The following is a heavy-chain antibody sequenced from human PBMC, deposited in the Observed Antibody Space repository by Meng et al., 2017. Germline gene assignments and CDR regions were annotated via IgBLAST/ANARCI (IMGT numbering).Heavy chain of an antibody. CDR2: IIPIFGPA. Sequence: LGLFGASVQNAGACLTVSCPASGRPFTSHAISWARPAPDQGLEWMGGIIPIFGPALYSQKFQGRVTITADESTSTAYMELSRLRSEDTAVYYCASNDGTGDRTGGDYWGQGTLVTVSS. J-gene: IGHJ4*02. D-gene: IGHD7-27*01. CDR3: ASNDGTGDRTGGDY. CDR1: GRPFTSHA. V-gene: IGHV1-69*01.